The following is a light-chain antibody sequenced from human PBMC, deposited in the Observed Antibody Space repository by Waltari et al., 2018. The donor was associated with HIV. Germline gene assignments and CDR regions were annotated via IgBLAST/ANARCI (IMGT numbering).Light chain of an antibody. Sequence: EIVMTQSPGTLSLFPGESVTLSCRASQSVSSNLAWYQQRPGQAPRLVIYNTAARATGIPARFSGSGSGTEFTLTISGLQSEDFAVYYCQQYNNWPPRYTFGQGTKLEI. CDR3: QQYNNWPPRYT. V-gene: IGKV3-15*01. CDR2: NTA. J-gene: IGKJ2*01. CDR1: QSVSSN.